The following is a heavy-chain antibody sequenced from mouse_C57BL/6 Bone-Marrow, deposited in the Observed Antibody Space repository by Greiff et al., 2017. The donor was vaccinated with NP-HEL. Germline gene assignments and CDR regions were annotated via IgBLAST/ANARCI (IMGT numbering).Heavy chain of an antibody. CDR2: ISSGSSTI. Sequence: EVKLMESGGGLVKPGGSLKLSCAASGFTFSDYGMHWVRQAPEKGLEWVAYISSGSSTIYYADTVKGRFTISRDNAKNTLFLQMTSLRSEDTAMYHCARGTGTDYYAMDYWGQGTSVTVSS. V-gene: IGHV5-17*01. D-gene: IGHD4-1*01. CDR3: ARGTGTDYYAMDY. CDR1: GFTFSDYG. J-gene: IGHJ4*01.